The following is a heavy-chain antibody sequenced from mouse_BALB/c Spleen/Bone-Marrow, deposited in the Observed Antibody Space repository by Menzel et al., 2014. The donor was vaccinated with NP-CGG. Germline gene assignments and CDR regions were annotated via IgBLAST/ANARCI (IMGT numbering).Heavy chain of an antibody. Sequence: EVKVEDSGPELVKPGASVKMSCKASGYTFTSYVMHWVKQKPGQGLEWIGYINPYNDGTKYNEKFKGKATLTSDKSSSTAYMELSSLTSEDSAVYYCARPRQLGLPYYFDFWGQATTPTVSS. CDR1: GYTFTSYV. CDR2: INPYNDGT. D-gene: IGHD3-2*01. V-gene: IGHV1-14*01. J-gene: IGHJ2*01. CDR3: ARPRQLGLPYYFDF.